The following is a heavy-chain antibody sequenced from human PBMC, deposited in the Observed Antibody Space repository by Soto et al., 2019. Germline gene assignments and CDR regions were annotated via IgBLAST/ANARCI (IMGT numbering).Heavy chain of an antibody. V-gene: IGHV3-15*01. D-gene: IGHD6-19*01. CDR2: IKSKTDGGTT. Sequence: GGSLRLSCAASGFTFSNAWMSWVRQAPGKGLEWVGRIKSKTDGGTTDYAAPVKGRFTISRDDSKNTLYLQMNSLKTEDTAVYYCTTDFTWLGYFDYWGQGTLGTVSS. CDR1: GFTFSNAW. J-gene: IGHJ4*02. CDR3: TTDFTWLGYFDY.